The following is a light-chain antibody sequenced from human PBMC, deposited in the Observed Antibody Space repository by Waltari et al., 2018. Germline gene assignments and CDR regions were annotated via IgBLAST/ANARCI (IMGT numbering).Light chain of an antibody. Sequence: IVMTQSPAALSVSPGERANPSCRASQSVSSNLAWYQQKPGQAPRLLIYGASTRATGIPARFSGSGSGTEFTLTISSLQSEDFAVYYCQQYNNWPLTFGGGTKVEIK. CDR1: QSVSSN. CDR2: GAS. CDR3: QQYNNWPLT. J-gene: IGKJ4*01. V-gene: IGKV3-15*01.